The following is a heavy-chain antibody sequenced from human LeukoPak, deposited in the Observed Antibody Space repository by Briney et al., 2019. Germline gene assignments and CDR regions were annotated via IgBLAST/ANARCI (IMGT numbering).Heavy chain of an antibody. Sequence: GGSLRLSCAASGFTFSSYSMNWVRQAPGKGLEWVSSINSSSGYIYYADSVKGRFTISRDNAKNSLYLQMNSLRAEDTAVYYCARDHAFSYYYYYMDVWGKGTTVTVSS. J-gene: IGHJ6*03. CDR2: INSSSGYI. CDR1: GFTFSSYS. D-gene: IGHD3-3*01. V-gene: IGHV3-21*01. CDR3: ARDHAFSYYYYYMDV.